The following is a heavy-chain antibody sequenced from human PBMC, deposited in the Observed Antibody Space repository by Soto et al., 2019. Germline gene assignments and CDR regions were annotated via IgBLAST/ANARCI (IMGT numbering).Heavy chain of an antibody. CDR3: VRGASLNFDY. V-gene: IGHV3-20*04. CDR1: GFTFDDYG. D-gene: IGHD1-26*01. J-gene: IGHJ4*02. CDR2: VNWNGGST. Sequence: EVQLVESGGGVLRPGGSLRLSCAASGFTFDDYGMSWARQTPGKGLEWVSGVNWNGGSTGYADSVKGRFTISRDNAKNSLYLQMNSLRAEDTAFYYCVRGASLNFDYWGQGTLVTVSS.